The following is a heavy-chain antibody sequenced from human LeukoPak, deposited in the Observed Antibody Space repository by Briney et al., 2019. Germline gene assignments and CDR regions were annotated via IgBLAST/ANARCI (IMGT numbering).Heavy chain of an antibody. CDR2: IYTSGST. CDR3: ARDGGTTGTTRAFDI. J-gene: IGHJ3*02. D-gene: IGHD1-1*01. CDR1: GGSISSGSYY. V-gene: IGHV4-61*02. Sequence: SETLSLTCTVSGGSISSGSYYWSWIRQPAGKGLEWIGRIYTSGSTNYNPSLKSRVTISVDTSKNQFPLKLSSVTAADTAVYYCARDGGTTGTTRAFDIWGQGTMVTVSS.